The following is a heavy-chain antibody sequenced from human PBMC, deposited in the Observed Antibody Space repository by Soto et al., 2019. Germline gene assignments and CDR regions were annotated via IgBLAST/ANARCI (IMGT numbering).Heavy chain of an antibody. CDR1: GGSIRSGGYS. CDR2: IYHSGST. CDR3: ARGMTTVTTFDY. D-gene: IGHD4-17*01. Sequence: SATLSLTCAVSGGSIRSGGYSWSWIRQPPGKGLECIGYIYHSGSTYYNPSLKSRVTISVDRSKNQFSLKLSSVTAADTAVYYCARGMTTVTTFDYWGQGTLVTVSS. V-gene: IGHV4-30-2*01. J-gene: IGHJ4*02.